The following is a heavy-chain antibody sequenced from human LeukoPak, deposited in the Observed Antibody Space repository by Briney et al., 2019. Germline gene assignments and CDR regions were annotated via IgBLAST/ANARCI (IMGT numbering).Heavy chain of an antibody. V-gene: IGHV4-31*03. Sequence: SETLSLTCTVSGGSISSGGYYWSWIRQHPGKGLEWIGYIYYSGSTYYNLSLKSRVTISVDTSKNQFSLKLSSVTAADTAVYYCARARDYYYYMDVWGKGTTVTVSS. J-gene: IGHJ6*03. CDR2: IYYSGST. CDR1: GGSISSGGYY. CDR3: ARARDYYYYMDV.